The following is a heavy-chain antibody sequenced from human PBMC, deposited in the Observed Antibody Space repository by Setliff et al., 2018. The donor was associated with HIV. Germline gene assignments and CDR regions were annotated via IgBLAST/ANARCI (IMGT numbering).Heavy chain of an antibody. CDR1: GGSFTGHY. Sequence: NPSETLSLTCAVYGGSFTGHYWSWIRQPPGKGLEWIGEINHSGSTNYNPSLESRFTISVDPSKNQFSLRLNSVTAADTAVYYCARPNFYGLGNHRAFDYWGQGTLVTVSS. D-gene: IGHD3-10*01. V-gene: IGHV4-34*01. CDR3: ARPNFYGLGNHRAFDY. CDR2: INHSGST. J-gene: IGHJ4*02.